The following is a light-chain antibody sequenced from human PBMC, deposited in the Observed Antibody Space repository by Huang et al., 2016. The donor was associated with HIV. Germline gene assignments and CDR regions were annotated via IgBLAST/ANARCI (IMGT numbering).Light chain of an antibody. Sequence: EIVLTQSPGTLYLSPGERATLSCRASQSVSSSFLAWYQQKRGQAPRLLIHGADDRATGVPDRFSGRGSGTDFSLTISRLEPEDFAVYYCQQYGSSPITFAQGTRLEMK. J-gene: IGKJ5*01. V-gene: IGKV3-20*01. CDR3: QQYGSSPIT. CDR2: GAD. CDR1: QSVSSSF.